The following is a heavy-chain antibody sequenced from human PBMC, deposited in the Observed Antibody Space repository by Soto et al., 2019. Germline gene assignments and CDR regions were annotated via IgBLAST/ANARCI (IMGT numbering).Heavy chain of an antibody. J-gene: IGHJ4*02. CDR3: AREPHDRGFDD. V-gene: IGHV1-69*12. Sequence: QVQLVQSGAEVKKPGSSVKVSCMASGGTFSSYAISWVRQAPGQWLEWMGGIIPIFGTANYAQKFQGRVTITADESTSTAYMELSSLRSEDTAVYYCAREPHDRGFDDWGQGTLVTVSS. CDR2: IIPIFGTA. CDR1: GGTFSSYA. D-gene: IGHD1-1*01.